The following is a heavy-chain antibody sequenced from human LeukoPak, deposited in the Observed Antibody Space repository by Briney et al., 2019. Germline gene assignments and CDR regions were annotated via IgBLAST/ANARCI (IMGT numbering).Heavy chain of an antibody. D-gene: IGHD4-11*01. CDR1: GGTFSSYA. CDR3: AREGANDDYSNYYFDY. J-gene: IGHJ4*02. Sequence: ASVKVSCKASGGTFSSYAISWVRQAPGQGLEWMGGIIPIFGTANYAQKFQGRVTITTDESTSTAYMELSSLRSEDTAVYYCAREGANDDYSNYYFDYWGQGTLVTVSS. CDR2: IIPIFGTA. V-gene: IGHV1-69*05.